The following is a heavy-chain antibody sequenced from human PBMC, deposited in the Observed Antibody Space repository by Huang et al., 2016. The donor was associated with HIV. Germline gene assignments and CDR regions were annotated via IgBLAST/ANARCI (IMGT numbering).Heavy chain of an antibody. V-gene: IGHV4-59*11. Sequence: QVQLQESGPGLVKPSETLSLTCPVAGGSISSHYWSWIRQPPGKGLEWIGGIYYSGGTNYNPSLKSRVTISVDTSKNQFSLKLSSVTAADTAVYYCAREGQGYWGQGTLVTVSS. J-gene: IGHJ4*02. CDR2: IYYSGGT. CDR3: AREGQGY. CDR1: GGSISSHY.